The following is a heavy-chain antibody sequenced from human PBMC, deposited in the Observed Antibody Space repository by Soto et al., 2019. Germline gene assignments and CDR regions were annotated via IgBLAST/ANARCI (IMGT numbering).Heavy chain of an antibody. CDR3: ARDLWGYCGADCYPMDV. CDR2: MYNTGST. Sequence: QVRLQESGPGLVKPSETLSLTCTVSGGSISSYYWSWIRQPPGKGLEWIGYMYNTGSTIYNPSLKSQVTISVDTSQTQFYLKLNSVTAADTAVYYCARDLWGYCGADCYPMDVWGQGTTVTVS. J-gene: IGHJ6*02. V-gene: IGHV4-59*01. CDR1: GGSISSYY. D-gene: IGHD2-21*02.